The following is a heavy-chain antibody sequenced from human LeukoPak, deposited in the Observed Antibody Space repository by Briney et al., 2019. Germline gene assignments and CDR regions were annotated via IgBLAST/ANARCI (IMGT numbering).Heavy chain of an antibody. Sequence: SVKVSCKASGGTFSSYAISWVRQAPGQGLEWMGGIIPIFGTANYAQKFQGRVTITADESTSTAYMELSSLRSEDTAVYYCARGGTLRAAAGNDYWGQGTLVTVSS. CDR3: ARGGTLRAAAGNDY. V-gene: IGHV1-69*01. D-gene: IGHD6-13*01. CDR1: GGTFSSYA. CDR2: IIPIFGTA. J-gene: IGHJ4*02.